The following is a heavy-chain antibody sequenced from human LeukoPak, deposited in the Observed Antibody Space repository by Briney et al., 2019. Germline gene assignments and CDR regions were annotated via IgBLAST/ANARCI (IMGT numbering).Heavy chain of an antibody. CDR1: GFTVSSNY. V-gene: IGHV3-66*01. Sequence: GGSLRLSCAASGFTVSSNYMSWVRQAPGKGLEWVSVIYSGGSTYYADSVKGRFTISRDNSKNMLYLQMNSLRAEDTAVYYCLGGYSHALLALWGQGTLVTVSS. D-gene: IGHD5-18*01. CDR2: IYSGGST. CDR3: LGGYSHALLAL. J-gene: IGHJ4*02.